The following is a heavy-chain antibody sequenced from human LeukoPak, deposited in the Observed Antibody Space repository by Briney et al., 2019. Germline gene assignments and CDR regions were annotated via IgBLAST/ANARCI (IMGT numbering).Heavy chain of an antibody. Sequence: SETLSLTCTVSGGSISSYYWSWIRQPAGKGLEWIGRIYTSGSTNYNASLKSRVSMLVDTSKNQFSLKLSSVTAADTAVYYCARGRYCSADICSGGDAFDIWGQGTMVSVSS. D-gene: IGHD2-15*01. J-gene: IGHJ3*02. CDR1: GGSISSYY. V-gene: IGHV4-4*07. CDR2: IYTSGST. CDR3: ARGRYCSADICSGGDAFDI.